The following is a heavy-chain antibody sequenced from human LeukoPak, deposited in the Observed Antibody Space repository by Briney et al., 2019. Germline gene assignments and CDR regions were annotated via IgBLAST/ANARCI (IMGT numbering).Heavy chain of an antibody. V-gene: IGHV4-34*01. Sequence: PSETLSLTCAVYGGSFSGYYWSWIRQPPGKGLEWIGEINHSGSTNYNPSLKSRVTISVDTSKNQFSLKLSSVTAADTAVYYCARGGGGYYGSLDPWGQGTLVIVSS. CDR3: ARGGGGYYGSLDP. J-gene: IGHJ5*02. CDR2: INHSGST. D-gene: IGHD3-10*01. CDR1: GGSFSGYY.